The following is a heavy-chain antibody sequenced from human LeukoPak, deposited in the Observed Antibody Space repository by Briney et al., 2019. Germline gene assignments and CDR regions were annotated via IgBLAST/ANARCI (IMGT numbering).Heavy chain of an antibody. CDR2: IYYSGST. V-gene: IGHV4-31*03. D-gene: IGHD6-13*01. CDR3: ARDAGAAVDY. CDR1: GGSISSGGYY. Sequence: SETLSLTCTVSGGSISSGGYYWSWIRQHPGKGLEWIGYIYYSGSTYYNPSLKSRVTISVDTSKNQFSLKLSSVTAADTAVYYCARDAGAAVDYWGQGTLVTVSS. J-gene: IGHJ4*02.